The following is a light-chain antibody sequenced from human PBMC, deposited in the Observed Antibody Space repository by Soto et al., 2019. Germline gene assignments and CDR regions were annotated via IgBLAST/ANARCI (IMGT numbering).Light chain of an antibody. J-gene: IGKJ1*01. Sequence: EIVMTQSPATLSVSQGERATLSSSASESISNNLAWYQQKPVQAPSLLIYGASSSATGIADRLSGSESETEFTLTISRLQPDDFASYYCPQYDTYPWTFGQGTKVDI. CDR2: GAS. V-gene: IGKV3D-15*01. CDR1: ESISNN. CDR3: PQYDTYPWT.